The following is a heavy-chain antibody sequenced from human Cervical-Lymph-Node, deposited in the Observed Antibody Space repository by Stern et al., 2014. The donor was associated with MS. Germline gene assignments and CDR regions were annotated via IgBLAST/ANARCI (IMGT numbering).Heavy chain of an antibody. CDR3: ARDSSPIPFDY. CDR1: GGSFSGYY. CDR2: INHSGST. V-gene: IGHV4-34*01. Sequence: QVQLQQWGAGLLKPSEPLSLTCAVYGGSFSGYYWSWIRQPPGKGLVWIGEINHSGSTNYNPSLKSRVTISVDTSKNQFSLKLSSVTAADTAVYYCARDSSPIPFDYWGQGTLVTVSS. J-gene: IGHJ4*02. D-gene: IGHD6-13*01.